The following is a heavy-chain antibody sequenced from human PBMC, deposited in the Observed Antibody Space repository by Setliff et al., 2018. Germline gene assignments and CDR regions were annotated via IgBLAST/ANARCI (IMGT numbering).Heavy chain of an antibody. CDR1: GYILTSSG. CDR3: ALTTLSLCSGGNCPNALDI. V-gene: IGHV1-18*01. CDR2: ISGFNGVT. Sequence: ASVKVSCKASGYILTSSGITWVRQAPGQGLEWMGWISGFNGVTNYAQTFQGRSTMATDTYTKMAHMELSSLRSDDTAVYFCALTTLSLCSGGNCPNALDIWGQGTMVTVSS. D-gene: IGHD2-15*01. J-gene: IGHJ3*02.